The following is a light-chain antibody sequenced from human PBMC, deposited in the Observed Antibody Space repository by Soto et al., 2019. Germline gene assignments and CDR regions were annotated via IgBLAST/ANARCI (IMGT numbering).Light chain of an antibody. Sequence: EVVLTQSPATLSLSPVESATLSCMASESISRYIAWYQQSPGQAPRLLIYDVSKRATGIPPRFSGSGSGTDFTLTISGLEPEDFAIYYCQQATNWPPRTPPRTFGQGTKVDIK. CDR2: DVS. V-gene: IGKV3-11*01. J-gene: IGKJ1*01. CDR1: ESISRY. CDR3: QQATNWPPRTPPRT.